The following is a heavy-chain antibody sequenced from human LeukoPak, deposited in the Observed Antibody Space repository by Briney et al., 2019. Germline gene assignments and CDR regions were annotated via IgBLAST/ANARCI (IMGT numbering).Heavy chain of an antibody. CDR3: AYPAIYGSGTGDAFDI. V-gene: IGHV4-39*01. Sequence: SETLSLTCTVSGGSISSSSYYWGWIRQPPRKGLEWIGSIYYSGSTYYSPSLKSRVTISVDTSKNQFSLKLSSVTAADTAVYYCAYPAIYGSGTGDAFDIWGQGTMVTVSS. D-gene: IGHD3-10*01. CDR1: GGSISSSSYY. J-gene: IGHJ3*02. CDR2: IYYSGST.